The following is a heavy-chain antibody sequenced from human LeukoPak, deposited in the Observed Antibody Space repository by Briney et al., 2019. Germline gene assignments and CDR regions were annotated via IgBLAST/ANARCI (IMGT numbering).Heavy chain of an antibody. CDR2: FHNSGTS. Sequence: PSETLSLTCAVSGASLSSSYWTWIRQPPGKGLEWIGYFHNSGTSTYNPSLKSRVTISADTSKNQFSLKLNSLTTADTAVYYCTRGAGWLIDYWGQGILVTVSS. CDR1: GASLSSSY. J-gene: IGHJ4*02. V-gene: IGHV4-59*01. CDR3: TRGAGWLIDY. D-gene: IGHD3-16*01.